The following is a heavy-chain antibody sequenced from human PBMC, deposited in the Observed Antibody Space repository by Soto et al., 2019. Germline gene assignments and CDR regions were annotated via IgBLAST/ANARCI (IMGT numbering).Heavy chain of an antibody. CDR1: GFTLSGSV. CDR3: SSPGYSNYDSDY. D-gene: IGHD5-12*01. J-gene: IGHJ4*02. CDR2: IRSRSNGYAT. Sequence: EVQLVESGGGLVQPGGSLKLSCAASGFTLSGSVIYWVRQPSGKGLEWVGRIRSRSNGYATAYAASVRGRFTISRDDSKNTAYLKMNSLKPEDTAVYYCSSPGYSNYDSDYGGKGPLVTVSS. V-gene: IGHV3-73*02.